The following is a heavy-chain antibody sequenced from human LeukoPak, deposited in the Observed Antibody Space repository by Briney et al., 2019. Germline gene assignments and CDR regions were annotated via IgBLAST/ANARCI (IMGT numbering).Heavy chain of an antibody. J-gene: IGHJ1*01. CDR1: GGSISSSTYY. CDR2: IYYSGST. Sequence: SETLSLTCTVSGGSISSSTYYWGWIRQPPGKGLEWIGNIYYSGSTYYNPSLKSRVTISVDTSKNQFSLKLSSVTAADTAVYYCARVEVGADDFDYFQHWGQGTLVTVSS. D-gene: IGHD1-26*01. V-gene: IGHV4-39*07. CDR3: ARVEVGADDFDYFQH.